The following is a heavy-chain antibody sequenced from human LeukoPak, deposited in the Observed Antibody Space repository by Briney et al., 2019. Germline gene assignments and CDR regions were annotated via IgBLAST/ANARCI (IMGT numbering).Heavy chain of an antibody. V-gene: IGHV3-9*01. J-gene: IGHJ3*02. Sequence: GRSLRLSCAASGFTFDDYAMHWVRQAPGKGLEWVSGISWNSGSIGYADSVKGRFTISRDNAKNSLYLQMNSLRAEDTALYYCAKDSQWLVSAGAFDIWGQGTMVTVSS. CDR1: GFTFDDYA. CDR3: AKDSQWLVSAGAFDI. D-gene: IGHD6-19*01. CDR2: ISWNSGSI.